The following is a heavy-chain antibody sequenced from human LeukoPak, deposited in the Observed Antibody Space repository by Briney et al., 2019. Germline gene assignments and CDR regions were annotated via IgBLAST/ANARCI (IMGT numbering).Heavy chain of an antibody. CDR2: ISYDGPHK. V-gene: IGHV3-30*18. J-gene: IGHJ4*02. CDR1: GVTFSNYG. Sequence: PGGTLRLSCAVSGVTFSNYGMHWFRQAPGKGLEWVAVISYDGPHKYYAASVKGRSAFPNDNSKHTTYMQMNSLRAEDTAVQYCAKVSPQYTSGWPGPDYWGQGTLVTVSS. CDR3: AKVSPQYTSGWPGPDY. D-gene: IGHD6-19*01.